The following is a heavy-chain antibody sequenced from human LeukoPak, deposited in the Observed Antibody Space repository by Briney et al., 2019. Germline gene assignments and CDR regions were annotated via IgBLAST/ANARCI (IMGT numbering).Heavy chain of an antibody. CDR2: ISSSSSYI. D-gene: IGHD5-18*01. CDR1: GFTFSSYS. Sequence: GGSLTLSCAASGFTFSSYSMNWVRQAPGKGLEWVSSISSSSSYIYYADSVKGRFTISRDNAKNSLYLQMNSLRAEDTAVYYCARDVDTAMVHFDYWGQGTLVTVSS. V-gene: IGHV3-21*01. J-gene: IGHJ4*02. CDR3: ARDVDTAMVHFDY.